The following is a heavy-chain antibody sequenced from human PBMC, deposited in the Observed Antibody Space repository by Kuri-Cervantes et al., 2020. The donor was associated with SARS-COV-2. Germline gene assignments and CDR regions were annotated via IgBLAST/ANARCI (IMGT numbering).Heavy chain of an antibody. Sequence: SETLSLTCTVSGGSISSYYWSWIRQPAGKGLEWIGSIYYSGSTYYNPSLKSRVTISVDTSKNQFSLKLSSVTAADTAVYYCAREFPQGRIFGVVPTRYYYYYMDAWGKGTTVTVSS. CDR1: GGSISSYY. V-gene: IGHV4-4*07. CDR2: IYYSGST. D-gene: IGHD3-3*01. CDR3: AREFPQGRIFGVVPTRYYYYYMDA. J-gene: IGHJ6*03.